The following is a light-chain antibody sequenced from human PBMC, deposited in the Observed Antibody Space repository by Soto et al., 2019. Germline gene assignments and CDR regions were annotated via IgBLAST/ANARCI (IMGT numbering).Light chain of an antibody. CDR3: QQYENLPT. V-gene: IGKV1-16*02. CDR1: QYINIY. Sequence: DIQMTQSPSSLSASVGDRVTITCRASQYINIYLAWFQQKPGKAPKSLIFGASSLQSGVPTNFSGSGSGTDFTLTISRLQPEDIATYYCQQYENLPTFGQGTRLEI. J-gene: IGKJ5*01. CDR2: GAS.